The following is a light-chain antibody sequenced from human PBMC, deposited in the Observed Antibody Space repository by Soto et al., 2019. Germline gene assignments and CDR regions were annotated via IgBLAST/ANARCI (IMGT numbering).Light chain of an antibody. CDR1: QTVSNTY. Sequence: EIVLTQFPGALSLSPGERVTLSCRASQTVSNTYLAWYQQKSGQAPKFLIYGASNRATGIPDRFSGSGSVTGFNLTISRLETEDLPVYYDQQYGALPPSVGGWTNVEIK. CDR2: GAS. J-gene: IGKJ4*01. V-gene: IGKV3-20*01. CDR3: QQYGALPPS.